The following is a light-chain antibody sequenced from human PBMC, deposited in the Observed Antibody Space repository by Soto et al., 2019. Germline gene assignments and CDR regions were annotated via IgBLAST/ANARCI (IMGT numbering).Light chain of an antibody. V-gene: IGLV2-23*01. CDR1: SSDVGSYNL. CDR2: EGS. Sequence: QSALTQPASVSGSPGQSITISCTGNSSDVGSYNLVSWYQQHPGKAPKLIIYEGSKLPSGVSNRFSGSKSGNTASLTISGLQAEDEADYYCCSYAGSSTWVFGGGTKLTVL. CDR3: CSYAGSSTWV. J-gene: IGLJ2*01.